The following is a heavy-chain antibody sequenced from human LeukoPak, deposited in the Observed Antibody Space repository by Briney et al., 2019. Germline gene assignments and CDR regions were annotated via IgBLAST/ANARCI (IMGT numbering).Heavy chain of an antibody. CDR1: GFTFSSYG. D-gene: IGHD3-9*01. CDR3: ARDNYDILTGYYYDAFDI. CDR2: IKQDGSEK. V-gene: IGHV3-7*01. Sequence: GGSLRLSCAASGFTFSSYGMSWVRQAPGKGLEWVANIKQDGSEKYYEDSVKGRFTISRDNAKNSLYLQMNSLRAEDTAVYYCARDNYDILTGYYYDAFDIWGQGTMVTVSS. J-gene: IGHJ3*02.